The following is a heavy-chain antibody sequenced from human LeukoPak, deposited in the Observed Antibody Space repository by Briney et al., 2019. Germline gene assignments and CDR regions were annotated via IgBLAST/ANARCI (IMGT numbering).Heavy chain of an antibody. J-gene: IGHJ5*02. D-gene: IGHD6-19*01. V-gene: IGHV4-38-2*01. CDR1: GYSISSGYY. CDR2: IYYSGST. CDR3: ARHAGGSGWYVTWFDP. Sequence: SETLSLTCAVSGYSISSGYYWGWIRQPPGKGLEWIGSIYYSGSTYYNPSLKSRVTISVDTSKNQFSLKLSSVTAADTAVYYCARHAGGSGWYVTWFDPWGQGTLVTVSS.